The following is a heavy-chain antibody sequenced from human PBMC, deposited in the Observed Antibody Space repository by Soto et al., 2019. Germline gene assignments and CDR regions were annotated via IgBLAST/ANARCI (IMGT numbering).Heavy chain of an antibody. CDR1: GFTVSSNY. CDR2: IYSGGST. V-gene: IGHV3-66*01. Sequence: EVQLVEYGGGLDQPGGSLRLSCAASGFTVSSNYMSWVRQAPGKGLEWVSVIYSGGSTYYADSVKGRFTISRDNSKNTLYLQMNSLRAEDTAVYYCARDSSSSRNFDYWGQGTLVTVSS. J-gene: IGHJ4*02. D-gene: IGHD6-6*01. CDR3: ARDSSSSRNFDY.